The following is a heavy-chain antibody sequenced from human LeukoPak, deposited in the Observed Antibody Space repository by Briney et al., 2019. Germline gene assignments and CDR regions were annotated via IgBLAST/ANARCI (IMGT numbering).Heavy chain of an antibody. D-gene: IGHD5/OR15-5a*01. CDR3: ARQVSNRGPIPYYGMDV. V-gene: IGHV6-1*01. CDR2: TFYRSKWYN. J-gene: IGHJ6*02. CDR1: GDSVSSNSAA. Sequence: SQTLSLTCAISGDSVSSNSAAWNWIRQSPSGGLEWLGRTFYRSKWYNDYAVSVKSRITVSPDTSKNQFSLQLYSVTPEDTAVYYCARQVSNRGPIPYYGMDVWGQGTTVTVSS.